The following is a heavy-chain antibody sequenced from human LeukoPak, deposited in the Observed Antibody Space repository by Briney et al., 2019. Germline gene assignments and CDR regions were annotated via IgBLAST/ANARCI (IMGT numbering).Heavy chain of an antibody. J-gene: IGHJ4*02. CDR3: ARDPALVAATPYYFDY. V-gene: IGHV3-21*01. CDR1: GFTFSRYS. CDR2: INSSSSYI. D-gene: IGHD2-15*01. Sequence: GGALRLSCAASGFTFSRYSKNWGRQAPGEGGEGVSSINSSSSYIYYADSVKGRFTISRDNAKNSLYLQMNSLRAEDTAVYYCARDPALVAATPYYFDYWGQGTLVTVSS.